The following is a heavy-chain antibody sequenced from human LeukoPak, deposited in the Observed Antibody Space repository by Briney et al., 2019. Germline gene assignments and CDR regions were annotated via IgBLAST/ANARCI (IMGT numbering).Heavy chain of an antibody. J-gene: IGHJ4*02. CDR3: ARVSSSSRFFDY. D-gene: IGHD6-6*01. V-gene: IGHV4-59*01. CDR2: IYYIGST. Sequence: PSETLSLTCTVSGGSISSYYWSGIRQPPGKGLEWRGYIYYIGSTTYNPALKSRVTISVDTCKNQFSLKLRSVTSADPAVYYCARVSSSSRFFDYWGQGTLVTVSS. CDR1: GGSISSYY.